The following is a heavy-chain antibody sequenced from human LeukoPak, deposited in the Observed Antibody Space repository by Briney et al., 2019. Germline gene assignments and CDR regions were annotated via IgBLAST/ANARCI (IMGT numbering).Heavy chain of an antibody. CDR3: ARVDDRGHYYDSSGPRKLFDY. CDR2: INPDSGGT. CDR1: GYTFTGYY. V-gene: IGHV1-2*02. Sequence: ASVKVSCKASGYTFTGYYMHWVRQAPGQGLEWMGWINPDSGGTKYAQKFQGRVTMTRDTSISTAYMELSRLRSDDTALYYCARVDDRGHYYDSSGPRKLFDYWGQGTLVTVSS. D-gene: IGHD3-22*01. J-gene: IGHJ4*02.